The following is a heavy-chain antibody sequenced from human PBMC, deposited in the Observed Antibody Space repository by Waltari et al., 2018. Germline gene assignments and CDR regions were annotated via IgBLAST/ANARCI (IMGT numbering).Heavy chain of an antibody. J-gene: IGHJ4*02. CDR2: RSYDGSNR. V-gene: IGHV3-30*18. CDR3: AKDADSGWYFDY. CDR1: GFTFSSYG. D-gene: IGHD5-12*01. Sequence: QVQLVESGGGVVQPGRSLRLSCAASGFTFSSYGMHWVRQAPCKGLEWVAGRSYDGSNRYYAESVKGRFTISRDNSKNTLYLQMNSLRAEDTAVYYCAKDADSGWYFDYWGQGTLVTVSS.